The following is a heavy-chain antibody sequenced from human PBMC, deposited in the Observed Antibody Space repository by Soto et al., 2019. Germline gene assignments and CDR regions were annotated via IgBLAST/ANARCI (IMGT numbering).Heavy chain of an antibody. V-gene: IGHV6-1*01. J-gene: IGHJ4*02. CDR1: GDSVSSNSAA. CDR3: ARAEYSSGWYYFDY. Sequence: PSQTLSLTCAISGDSVSSNSAAWNWIRQSPARGLEWLGRTYYRSKWYSYYAPSVKSRITINPDTSKNQFSLQLNSVTPEDTAVYYCARAEYSSGWYYFDYWGQGTLVTVSS. CDR2: TYYRSKWYS. D-gene: IGHD6-19*01.